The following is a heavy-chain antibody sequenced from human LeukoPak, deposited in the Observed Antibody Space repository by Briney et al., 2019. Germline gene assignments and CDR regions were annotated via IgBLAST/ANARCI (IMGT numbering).Heavy chain of an antibody. V-gene: IGHV3-7*01. J-gene: IGHJ4*02. CDR2: IKQDGSEK. CDR1: GFTFSSYW. D-gene: IGHD6-6*01. Sequence: GGSLRLSCAASGFTFSSYWMSWVRQAPGKGLEWVANIKQDGSEKYYVDSVKGRFTISRDDAKNPLYLQMNSLRAEDTAVYYCARALGSSSADYWGQGTLVTVSS. CDR3: ARALGSSSADY.